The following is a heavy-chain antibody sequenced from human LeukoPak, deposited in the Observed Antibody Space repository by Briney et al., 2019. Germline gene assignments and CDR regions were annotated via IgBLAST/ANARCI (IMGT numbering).Heavy chain of an antibody. V-gene: IGHV4-39*01. CDR2: IYYSGST. Sequence: SETLSLTCTVSGGSISSSSYYWGWIRQPPGKGLEWLGSIYYSGSTYYNPSLKSRVTISVDTSKNQFSLKLSSVTAADTAVYYCARHPQTYYFDYWGQGTLVTVSS. CDR3: ARHPQTYYFDY. J-gene: IGHJ4*02. CDR1: GGSISSSSYY.